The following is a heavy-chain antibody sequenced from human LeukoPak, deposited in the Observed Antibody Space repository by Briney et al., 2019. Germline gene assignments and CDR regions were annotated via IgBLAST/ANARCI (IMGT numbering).Heavy chain of an antibody. V-gene: IGHV4-30-4*08. D-gene: IGHD1-26*01. J-gene: IGHJ4*02. CDR2: IYYTAGS. Sequence: SETLSLTCTVSGGSVTADNYFWSWTRQPPGEGLEWIGYIYYTAGSYYNPSLKSRVTMSIDASTNQFSLKLNSVTAADTAVYHCGRGPRYSESYVVEYWGLGTLVTVSS. CDR1: GGSVTADNYF. CDR3: GRGPRYSESYVVEY.